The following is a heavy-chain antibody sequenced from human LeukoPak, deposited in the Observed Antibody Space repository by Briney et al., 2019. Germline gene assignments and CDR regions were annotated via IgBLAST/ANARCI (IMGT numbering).Heavy chain of an antibody. CDR2: IIPIFGTA. D-gene: IGHD2-15*01. CDR1: GGTFSSYA. J-gene: IGHJ3*02. Sequence: SVKVSCKASGGTFSSYAISWVRQAPGQGLEWMGGIIPIFGTANYAQKFQGRVTITADESTSTAYMELSSLRSEDTAVCYCARGYCSGGSCYADAFDIWGQGTMVTVSS. CDR3: ARGYCSGGSCYADAFDI. V-gene: IGHV1-69*01.